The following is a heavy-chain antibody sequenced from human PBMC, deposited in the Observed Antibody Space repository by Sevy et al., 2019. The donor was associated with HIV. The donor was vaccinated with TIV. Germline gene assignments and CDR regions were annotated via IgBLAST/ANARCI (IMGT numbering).Heavy chain of an antibody. V-gene: IGHV4-59*12. Sequence: SETLSLTCSVSGDSINNYYWSWIRQPPGKGLEWIGYTSYSGTTNYSPSLKSRVDISVDTSMHHFSLKINSVTAADTAVYYCARLRWDVVDAPGATPGCYFDSLGQRIVVTVSS. CDR3: ARLRWDVVDAPGATPGCYFDS. CDR2: TSYSGTT. CDR1: GDSINNYY. J-gene: IGHJ4*02. D-gene: IGHD2-2*02.